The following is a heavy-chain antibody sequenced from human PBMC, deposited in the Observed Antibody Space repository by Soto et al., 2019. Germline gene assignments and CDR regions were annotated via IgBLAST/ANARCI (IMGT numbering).Heavy chain of an antibody. CDR1: GFSLSTSEVG. CDR3: ARESGYCSSTSCYTLAGIDV. D-gene: IGHD2-2*02. V-gene: IGHV2-5*01. Sequence: QITLKESGPTLVKPTQTLTLTCTFSGFSLSTSEVGVGWIRQPPGKALEWLALIYWNDDKRYSPSLKSRLTITEDTAKNQVVLTMTNMDPVDTATYYCARESGYCSSTSCYTLAGIDVWGQGTTVTVSS. J-gene: IGHJ6*02. CDR2: IYWNDDK.